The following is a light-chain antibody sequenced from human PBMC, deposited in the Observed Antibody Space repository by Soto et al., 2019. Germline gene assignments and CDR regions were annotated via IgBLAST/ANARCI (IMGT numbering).Light chain of an antibody. CDR1: QSVSNY. CDR3: QMRNRWLRT. CDR2: EAS. V-gene: IGKV3-11*01. J-gene: IGKJ2*01. Sequence: EIVLTQSPATLSLSPGERATLSCRASQSVSNYLTWYQQKPGQTPRLLMYEASKRSTGIPARFSGSGSGTDFTLTISSTQPEDFAVSYCQMRNRWLRTFGQGTKLEIK.